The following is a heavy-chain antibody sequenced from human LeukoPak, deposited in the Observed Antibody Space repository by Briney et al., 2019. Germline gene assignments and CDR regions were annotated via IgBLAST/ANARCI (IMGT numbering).Heavy chain of an antibody. Sequence: PGGSLRLSCAASEFTFSSYSMNWVRQAPGKGLEWVSYITNSGNSKSYADSVKGRFTISRDNSKNTLYLQMNSLRAEDTAVYYCARAPGIAAPLDVRGQGTTVTVSS. J-gene: IGHJ6*02. CDR3: ARAPGIAAPLDV. CDR2: ITNSGNSK. V-gene: IGHV3-48*01. D-gene: IGHD2-15*01. CDR1: EFTFSSYS.